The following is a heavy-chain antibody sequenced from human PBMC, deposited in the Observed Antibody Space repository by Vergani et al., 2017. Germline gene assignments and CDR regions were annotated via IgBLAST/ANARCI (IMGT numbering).Heavy chain of an antibody. Sequence: QVQLVQSGAEVKKPGSSVKVSCKASGGTFSSYAISWVRQAPGQGLEWMGRIIPIFGTANYAQKFKGRVTINADESTSTAYMELSSLRSEDTAVYYCARDSRRSFTMVLGEGIWGEGTMVTVSS. V-gene: IGHV1-69*18. CDR1: GGTFSSYA. CDR2: IIPIFGTA. J-gene: IGHJ3*02. D-gene: IGHD3-10*01. CDR3: ARDSRRSFTMVLGEGI.